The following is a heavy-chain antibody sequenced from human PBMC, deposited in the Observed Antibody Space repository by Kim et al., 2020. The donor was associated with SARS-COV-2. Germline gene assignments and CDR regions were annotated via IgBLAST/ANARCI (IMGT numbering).Heavy chain of an antibody. CDR1: GFTFSSYD. V-gene: IGHV3-13*04. J-gene: IGHJ6*02. Sequence: GGSLRLSCAASGFTFSSYDMHWVRQATGKGLEWVSAIGTAGDTYYPGSVKGRFTISRENAKNSLYLQMNSLRAGDTAVYYCAREGKQQLGGGTFTYYGMDVWGQGTTVTVSS. CDR3: AREGKQQLGGGTFTYYGMDV. CDR2: IGTAGDT. D-gene: IGHD6-13*01.